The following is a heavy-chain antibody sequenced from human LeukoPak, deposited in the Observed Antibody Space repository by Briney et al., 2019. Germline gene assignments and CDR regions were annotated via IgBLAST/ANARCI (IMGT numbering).Heavy chain of an antibody. J-gene: IGHJ4*02. D-gene: IGHD2-21*01. CDR3: ARHVSSSGEDS. CDR1: GYIFTNYY. CDR2: INPRSGGT. Sequence: GASVKVSCKASGYIFTNYYMHWVRQAPGQGLEWMGWINPRSGGTSFAQKFQGRVTMTRDTSISAAYMELSRLRSDDTAVYYCARHVSSSGEDSWGQGTLVTVSS. V-gene: IGHV1-2*02.